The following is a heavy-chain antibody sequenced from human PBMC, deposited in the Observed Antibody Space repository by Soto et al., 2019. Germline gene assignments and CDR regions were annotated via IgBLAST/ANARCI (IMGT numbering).Heavy chain of an antibody. CDR3: ARFTIFGVVTPQNAFDI. V-gene: IGHV4-30-4*01. Sequence: SETLSLTCTVSGGSISSGDYYWSWIRQPPGKGLEWIGYIYYSGSTYYNPSLKSRVTISVDTSKNQFSLKLSSVTAADTAVYYCARFTIFGVVTPQNAFDIWGQGTMVTVSS. D-gene: IGHD3-3*01. CDR1: GGSISSGDYY. CDR2: IYYSGST. J-gene: IGHJ3*02.